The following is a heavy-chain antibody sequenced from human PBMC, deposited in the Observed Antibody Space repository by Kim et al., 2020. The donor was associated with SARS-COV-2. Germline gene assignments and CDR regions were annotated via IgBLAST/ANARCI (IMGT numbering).Heavy chain of an antibody. Sequence: GGSLRLSCAASGFTFSSYAMSWVRQAPGKGLEWVSAISGSGGSTYYADSVKGRFTISRDNSKNTLYLQMNSLRAEDTAVYYCAKGPRYYGSGSSHDYWGQGTLVTVSS. D-gene: IGHD3-10*01. V-gene: IGHV3-23*01. CDR3: AKGPRYYGSGSSHDY. J-gene: IGHJ4*02. CDR2: ISGSGGST. CDR1: GFTFSSYA.